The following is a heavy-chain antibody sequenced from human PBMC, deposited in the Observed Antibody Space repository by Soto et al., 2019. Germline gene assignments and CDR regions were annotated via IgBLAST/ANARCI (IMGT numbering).Heavy chain of an antibody. J-gene: IGHJ5*02. D-gene: IGHD6-19*01. CDR3: ATSWETFYSSIRCDDPDWLDP. Sequence: GGSLSLSCAASGFPFRDYYMSWIRQAPGKGLEWLSSISSSGNTMYYADSVKGRFTISRDNAKNSLYLQMNSLRAEDTAVYYCATSWETFYSSIRCDDPDWLDPWGQGTTVTVYS. CDR1: GFPFRDYY. V-gene: IGHV3-11*01. CDR2: ISSSGNTM.